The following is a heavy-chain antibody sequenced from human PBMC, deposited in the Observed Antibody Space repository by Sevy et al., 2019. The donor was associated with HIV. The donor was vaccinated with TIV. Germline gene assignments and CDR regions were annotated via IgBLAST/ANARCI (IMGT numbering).Heavy chain of an antibody. J-gene: IGHJ5*02. CDR1: GFTFSSYG. Sequence: GGSLRLSCAASGFTFSSYGMHWVRQAPGKGLEWVAVIWYDGSNRYYADSVKGRFTISRDNSKNTLYLQMNSLRAEDTAVYYCARDQGTMGFDPWGQGTLVTVSS. V-gene: IGHV3-33*01. D-gene: IGHD3-3*01. CDR2: IWYDGSNR. CDR3: ARDQGTMGFDP.